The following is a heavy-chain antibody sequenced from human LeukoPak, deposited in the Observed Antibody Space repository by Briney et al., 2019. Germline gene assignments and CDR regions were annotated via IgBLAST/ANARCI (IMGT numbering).Heavy chain of an antibody. CDR3: AHRLRGYKWNDGIFDY. V-gene: IGHV2-5*01. Sequence: SGPTLVNPTQTLTLTRTFSGFALSTSGMGVGWIRQPPGKALECLALIYWHDDKRYRPSLKIRLTITKDTSGNPVVLKMTNMDPVDAATYYCAHRLRGYKWNDGIFDYWGQGTLVTVSS. CDR2: IYWHDDK. CDR1: GFALSTSGMG. J-gene: IGHJ4*02. D-gene: IGHD1-1*01.